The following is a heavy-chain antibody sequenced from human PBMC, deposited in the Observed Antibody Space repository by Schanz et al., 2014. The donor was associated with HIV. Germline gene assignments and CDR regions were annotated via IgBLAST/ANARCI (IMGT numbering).Heavy chain of an antibody. Sequence: QVQLVESGGGVVQPGRSLRLSCAASAFTFRSYALHWVRQAPGKGLDWVAGISYDGRNKYYADSVKGRFTISRDNAKKSLYLQMDSLRGEDTAVYYCARDPNTQAWFDPWGQGTLVIVSS. D-gene: IGHD2-2*02. V-gene: IGHV3-30*04. CDR1: AFTFRSYA. J-gene: IGHJ5*02. CDR3: ARDPNTQAWFDP. CDR2: ISYDGRNK.